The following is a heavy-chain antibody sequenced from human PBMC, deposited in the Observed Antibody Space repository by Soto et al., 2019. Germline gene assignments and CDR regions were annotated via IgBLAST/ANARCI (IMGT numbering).Heavy chain of an antibody. J-gene: IGHJ3*02. V-gene: IGHV1-69*13. Sequence: SVKVSCKASGGTFSSYAISWVRQAPGQGLEWMGGIIPIFGTANYAQKFQGRVTITADESTSTAYMELSSLRSEDTAVYYCARDMYYYDSSGYNTGRNDAFDIWGQGTMVTVSS. CDR2: IIPIFGTA. CDR1: GGTFSSYA. D-gene: IGHD3-22*01. CDR3: ARDMYYYDSSGYNTGRNDAFDI.